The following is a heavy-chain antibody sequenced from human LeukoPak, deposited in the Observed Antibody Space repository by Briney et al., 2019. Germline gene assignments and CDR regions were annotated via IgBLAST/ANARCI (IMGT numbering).Heavy chain of an antibody. D-gene: IGHD2-2*01. Sequence: SETLSLTCTVSGGSISSYYWSWIRQPAGKGLEWIGRIYTSGSTNYNPSPKSRVTMSVDTSKNQFSLKLSSVTAADTAVYYCARVPPRYCSSTSCYLFGPWGQGTLVTVSS. V-gene: IGHV4-4*07. CDR1: GGSISSYY. J-gene: IGHJ5*02. CDR3: ARVPPRYCSSTSCYLFGP. CDR2: IYTSGST.